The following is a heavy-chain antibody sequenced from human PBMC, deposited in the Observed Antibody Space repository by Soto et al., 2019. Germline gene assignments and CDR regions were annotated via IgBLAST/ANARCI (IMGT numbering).Heavy chain of an antibody. CDR2: MYYSGTT. J-gene: IGHJ5*02. CDR1: GGSIRSHGYY. Sequence: QLRLQESGPGLVKPSDTLALTCSVSGGSIRSHGYYWAWIRQPPGKGLEWIGSMYYSGTTYYNPSLKSRVTLPIDSSKNQFSLKVKSVTAADTAVYYCARPVYSGNFFANAARFDPWGQGTLVTVSS. V-gene: IGHV4-39*01. CDR3: ARPVYSGNFFANAARFDP. D-gene: IGHD1-26*01.